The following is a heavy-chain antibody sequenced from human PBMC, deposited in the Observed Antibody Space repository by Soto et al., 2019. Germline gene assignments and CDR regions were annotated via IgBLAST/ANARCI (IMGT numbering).Heavy chain of an antibody. CDR1: GFTFSSYS. V-gene: IGHV3-21*01. Sequence: EVPLVESGGGLVKPGGSLRLSCAASGFTFSSYSMNWVRQAPGKGLEWVSSISSSSSYIYYADSVKGRFTISRDNAKNSLYLTMNRMRAEDTAVYYCARDFRESERSSWYGAYYYYGMDVWGQGTTVTVSS. CDR2: ISSSSSYI. CDR3: ARDFRESERSSWYGAYYYYGMDV. J-gene: IGHJ6*02. D-gene: IGHD6-13*01.